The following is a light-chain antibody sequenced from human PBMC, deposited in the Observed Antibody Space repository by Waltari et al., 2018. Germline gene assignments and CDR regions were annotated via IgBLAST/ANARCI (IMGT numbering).Light chain of an antibody. Sequence: DIQLTQSPSLLSASVGDRVTITCRASQGISSYLAWYQQKPGKAPKLLIYAASTLQSGVPSRFSGSGSGTEFTLTISSLQPEDFATYYCQQLNSYPQVTFGQGTKVEVK. CDR1: QGISSY. J-gene: IGKJ1*01. V-gene: IGKV1-9*01. CDR2: AAS. CDR3: QQLNSYPQVT.